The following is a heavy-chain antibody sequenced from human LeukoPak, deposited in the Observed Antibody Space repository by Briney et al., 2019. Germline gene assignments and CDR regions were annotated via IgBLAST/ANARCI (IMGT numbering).Heavy chain of an antibody. J-gene: IGHJ3*02. D-gene: IGHD5-24*01. V-gene: IGHV4-59*01. CDR2: IYYSGST. CDR1: GGSISSYY. Sequence: SETLSLTCTVSGGSISSYYWSWIRQPPGKGLEWIGYIYYSGSTNYNPSLKSRVTISVDTSKNQFSLKLSSVTAADTAVYHCARDGYNEGYAFDIWGQGTMVTVSS. CDR3: ARDGYNEGYAFDI.